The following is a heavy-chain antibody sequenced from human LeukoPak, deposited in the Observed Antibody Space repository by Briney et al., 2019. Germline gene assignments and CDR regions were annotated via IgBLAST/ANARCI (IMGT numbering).Heavy chain of an antibody. CDR2: IYPGDSDT. Sequence: GESLKISCKGSGYSFNTYWIGWVRQMPGKGLEWMGIIYPGDSDTRYSPSFQGQVTISADKSISTAYLQWSSLKASDTAMYYCALTGHWYYYDSSGYRELFDYWGQGTLVTVSS. D-gene: IGHD3-22*01. CDR1: GYSFNTYW. J-gene: IGHJ4*02. CDR3: ALTGHWYYYDSSGYRELFDY. V-gene: IGHV5-51*01.